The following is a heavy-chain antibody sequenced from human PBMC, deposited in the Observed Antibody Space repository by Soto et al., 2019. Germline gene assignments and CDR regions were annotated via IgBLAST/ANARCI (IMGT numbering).Heavy chain of an antibody. V-gene: IGHV1-69*02. CDR1: GGTFSSYT. D-gene: IGHD2-15*01. CDR3: ARGYCSGGSCYSGNYYYYYYYMDV. J-gene: IGHJ6*03. CDR2: IIPILGIA. Sequence: VQLVQSGAEVKKPGSSVKVSCKASGGTFSSYTISWVRQAPGQGLEWMGRIIPILGIANYAQKFQGRVTITADKSTSTAYMELSSLRSEDTAVYYCARGYCSGGSCYSGNYYYYYYYMDVWGKGTTVTVSS.